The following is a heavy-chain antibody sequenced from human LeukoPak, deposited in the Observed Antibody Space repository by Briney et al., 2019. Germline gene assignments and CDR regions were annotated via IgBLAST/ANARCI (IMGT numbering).Heavy chain of an antibody. CDR3: ARGGRGGITMVRGTRRLDY. J-gene: IGHJ4*02. V-gene: IGHV4-34*01. CDR1: GGSLSGYY. D-gene: IGHD3-10*01. CDR2: INHSGST. Sequence: SETLSLTCAVYGGSLSGYYWSWIRQPPGKGLEWIGEINHSGSTNYNPSLKSRVTISVDTSKNQFSLKLSSVTAADTAVYYCARGGRGGITMVRGTRRLDYWGQGTLVTVSS.